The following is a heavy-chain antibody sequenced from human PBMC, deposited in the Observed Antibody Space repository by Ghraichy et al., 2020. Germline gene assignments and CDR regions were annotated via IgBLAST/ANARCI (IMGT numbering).Heavy chain of an antibody. V-gene: IGHV4-34*01. Sequence: SETLSLTCAVYGGSFSGYYWSWIRQPPGKGLEWIGEINHSGSTNYNPSLKSRVTISVDTSKNQFSLKLSSVTAADTAVYYCARTYCSRTSCYDYWGQGTLVTVSS. CDR2: INHSGST. J-gene: IGHJ4*02. D-gene: IGHD2-2*01. CDR1: GGSFSGYY. CDR3: ARTYCSRTSCYDY.